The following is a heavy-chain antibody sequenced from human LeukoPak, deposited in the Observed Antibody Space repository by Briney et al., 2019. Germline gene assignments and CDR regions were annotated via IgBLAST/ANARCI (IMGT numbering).Heavy chain of an antibody. V-gene: IGHV1-18*01. CDR3: ARDRRDSSGYSNLDY. Sequence: GASVKVSCKASGYTFTSYGISWVRQAPGQGLEWMGWISAYNGNTNYAQKLQGRVTKTTDTSTSTAYMELRSLRSDDTAVYYCARDRRDSSGYSNLDYWGQGTLVTVSS. D-gene: IGHD3-22*01. CDR1: GYTFTSYG. J-gene: IGHJ4*02. CDR2: ISAYNGNT.